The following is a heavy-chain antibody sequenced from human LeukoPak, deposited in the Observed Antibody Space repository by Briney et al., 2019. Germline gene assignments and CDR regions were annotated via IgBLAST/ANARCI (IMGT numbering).Heavy chain of an antibody. D-gene: IGHD6-13*01. V-gene: IGHV3-15*01. CDR1: GFIFTNAW. CDR3: TTLTAAGTGPPDY. CDR2: IKSKSDGETT. J-gene: IGHJ4*02. Sequence: GGSLRLSCAASGFIFTNAWMHWVRQAPGKGLEWVGRIKSKSDGETTDLAGSVQGRFTISRDDSKNSLYLHMDSLKTEDTAVYYCTTLTAAGTGPPDYWGQGTLVTVSP.